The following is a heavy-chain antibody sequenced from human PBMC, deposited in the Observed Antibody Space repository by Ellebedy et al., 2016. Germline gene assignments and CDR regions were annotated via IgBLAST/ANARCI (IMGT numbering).Heavy chain of an antibody. CDR1: GFTFSSYA. D-gene: IGHD3-22*01. CDR2: ISGSGGST. Sequence: GESLKISXAASGFTFSSYAMSWVRQAPGKGLEWVSAISGSGGSTYYADSVKGRFTIFRDNSKNTLYLQMNSLRAEDTAVYYCARDRGEDYYDSSGYGYWGQGTLVTVSS. CDR3: ARDRGEDYYDSSGYGY. V-gene: IGHV3-23*01. J-gene: IGHJ4*02.